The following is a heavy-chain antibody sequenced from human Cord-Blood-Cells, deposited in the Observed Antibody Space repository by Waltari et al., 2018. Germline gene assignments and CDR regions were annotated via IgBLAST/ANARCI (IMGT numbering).Heavy chain of an antibody. CDR3: TRQGSSSSDY. CDR2: IRSKANSDAT. Sequence: EVQLVESGGGLVQPGGSLKLSCAASGFTFSGSAMHWVRQASGKGLEWVGRIRSKANSDATAYAGSVKGRFTISGDESSNTADLQMNSLKTEDTAVYYCTRQGSSSSDYWGQGTLVTVSS. CDR1: GFTFSGSA. V-gene: IGHV3-73*02. J-gene: IGHJ4*02. D-gene: IGHD6-6*01.